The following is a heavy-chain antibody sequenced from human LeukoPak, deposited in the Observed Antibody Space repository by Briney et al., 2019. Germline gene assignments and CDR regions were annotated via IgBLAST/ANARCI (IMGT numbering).Heavy chain of an antibody. CDR1: GGSFSAYY. J-gene: IGHJ5*02. CDR2: INHSGST. CDR3: ARDRQLLWFGESHQKIVLGPFDP. D-gene: IGHD3-10*01. V-gene: IGHV4-34*01. Sequence: SETLSLTCAVYGGSFSAYYWSWIRQPPGKGLEWIGEINHSGSTNYNPSLKSRVTISVDTSKNQFSLKLSSVTAADTAVYYCARDRQLLWFGESHQKIVLGPFDPWGQGTLVTVSS.